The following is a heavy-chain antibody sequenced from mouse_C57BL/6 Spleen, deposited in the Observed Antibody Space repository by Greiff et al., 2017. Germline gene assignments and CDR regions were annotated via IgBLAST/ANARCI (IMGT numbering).Heavy chain of an antibody. V-gene: IGHV8-12*01. D-gene: IGHD1-1*01. J-gene: IGHJ1*03. CDR2: LYWDDAK. CDR1: GFSLSTSGMG. CDR3: ARSVYGRNWYFDV. Sequence: QVPLKESGPGILESSQTLSLSCSSSGFSLSTSGMGVSWIRQPSGKGLEWLAHLYWDDAKRYNPSLKSRLTISKDTSRNQVFLKITSVDTADTATAYCARSVYGRNWYFDVWGTGTTVTVSS.